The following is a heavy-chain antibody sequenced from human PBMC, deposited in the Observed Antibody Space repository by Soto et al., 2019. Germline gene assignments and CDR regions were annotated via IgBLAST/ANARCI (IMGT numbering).Heavy chain of an antibody. J-gene: IGHJ6*02. V-gene: IGHV4-61*05. D-gene: IGHD4-4*01. CDR3: ARQPTVARVENGLDV. Sequence: SETLSLTCTVSGGSISSSSYYWGWIRQPPGKGLAWIGYIYYTGTTIYSPSLDRRVTLSVDRAKDQVSLKLTSVTPADTAFYYCARQPTVARVENGLDVRGQGTMVTVSS. CDR1: GGSISSSSYY. CDR2: IYYTGTT.